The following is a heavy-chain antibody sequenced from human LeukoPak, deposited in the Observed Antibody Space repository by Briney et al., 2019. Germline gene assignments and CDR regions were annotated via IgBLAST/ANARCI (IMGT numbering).Heavy chain of an antibody. Sequence: GGSRRLSCAASGFTFSSYSMNWVRQAPGKGLEWVSSISSSSSYIYYADSVKGRFTISRDNAKNSLYLQMNSLRAEDTAVYYCARDISPWGTVLETANLDYWGQGTLVTVSS. CDR2: ISSSSSYI. D-gene: IGHD3-3*02. V-gene: IGHV3-21*01. CDR1: GFTFSSYS. J-gene: IGHJ4*02. CDR3: ARDISPWGTVLETANLDY.